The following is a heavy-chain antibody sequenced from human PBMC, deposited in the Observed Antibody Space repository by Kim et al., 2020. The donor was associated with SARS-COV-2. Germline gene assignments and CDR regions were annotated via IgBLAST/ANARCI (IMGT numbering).Heavy chain of an antibody. D-gene: IGHD3-22*01. V-gene: IGHV3-13*01. J-gene: IGHJ3*02. CDR3: ARAYDSSGWGAFDI. Sequence: PGSVKGRFTISREIAKNSLYLQMNSLRAGDTAVYYCARAYDSSGWGAFDIWGQGTMVTVSS.